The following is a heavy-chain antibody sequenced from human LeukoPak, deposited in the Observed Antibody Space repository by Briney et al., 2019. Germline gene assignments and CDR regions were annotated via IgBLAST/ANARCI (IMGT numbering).Heavy chain of an antibody. D-gene: IGHD2-2*01. CDR1: GFTFDDYA. CDR2: ISWNSDTI. V-gene: IGHV3-9*01. CDR3: AKETAAATPDDY. Sequence: GRSLRLSCAASGFTFDDYAMHWVRQAPGKGLEWVSGISWNSDTIDYADSVKGRFTISRDNAKNSLYLQMNSLRAEDTAVYYCAKETAAATPDDYWGQGTLVTVSS. J-gene: IGHJ4*02.